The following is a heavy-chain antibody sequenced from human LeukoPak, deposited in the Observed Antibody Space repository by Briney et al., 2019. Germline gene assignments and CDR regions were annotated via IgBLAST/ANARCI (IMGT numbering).Heavy chain of an antibody. D-gene: IGHD3-10*01. V-gene: IGHV4-34*01. Sequence: KPSETLSLTCAVYGGSFSGYYWSWIRQPPGKGLEWIGEINHSGSTNYNPSLKSRVTISVDTSKNQFSLKLSSVTAADTAVYYCARSGKGSRAFDIWGQGTMVTVSS. CDR1: GGSFSGYY. CDR3: ARSGKGSRAFDI. J-gene: IGHJ3*02. CDR2: INHSGST.